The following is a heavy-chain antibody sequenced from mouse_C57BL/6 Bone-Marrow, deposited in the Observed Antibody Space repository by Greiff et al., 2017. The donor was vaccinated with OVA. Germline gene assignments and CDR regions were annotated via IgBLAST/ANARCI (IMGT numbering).Heavy chain of an antibody. CDR2: SRNKANDYTT. V-gene: IGHV7-1*01. J-gene: IGHJ1*03. D-gene: IGHD2-4*01. Sequence: EVNVVESGGGLVQSGRSLRLSCATSGFTFSDFYMEWVRQAPGKGLEWIAASRNKANDYTTEYSASVKGRFIVSRDTSQSILYLQMNALRAEDTAIYYCARDAGFYDYDGGPWYFDVWGTGTTVTVSS. CDR1: GFTFSDFY. CDR3: ARDAGFYDYDGGPWYFDV.